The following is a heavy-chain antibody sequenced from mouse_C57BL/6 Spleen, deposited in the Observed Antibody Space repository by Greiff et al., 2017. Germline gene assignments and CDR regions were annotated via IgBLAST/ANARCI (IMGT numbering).Heavy chain of an antibody. CDR3: ARLGRDAMDY. Sequence: EVHLVESGGGLVKPGGSLKLSCAASGFTFSDYGMHWVRQAPEKGLEWVAYISSGSSTINYADTVKGRFTISRDNDKNTLVLQMTSLRSEDTAMYYCARLGRDAMDYWGQGTSVTVSS. J-gene: IGHJ4*01. CDR2: ISSGSSTI. D-gene: IGHD4-1*01. CDR1: GFTFSDYG. V-gene: IGHV5-17*01.